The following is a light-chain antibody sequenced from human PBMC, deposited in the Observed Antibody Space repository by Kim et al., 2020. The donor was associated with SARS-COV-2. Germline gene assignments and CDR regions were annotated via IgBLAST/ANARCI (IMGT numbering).Light chain of an antibody. CDR2: GRN. J-gene: IGLJ2*01. CDR1: SLRNYY. CDR3: NARESSNNNV. Sequence: SSELTQDPAVSVALGQTVRITCQGDSLRNYYPSWFQQKPRQAPILVISGRNNRPSGFPSRFVGSSSGNTAYLTIIGAQAEDEADYYCNARESSNNNVFGG. V-gene: IGLV3-19*01.